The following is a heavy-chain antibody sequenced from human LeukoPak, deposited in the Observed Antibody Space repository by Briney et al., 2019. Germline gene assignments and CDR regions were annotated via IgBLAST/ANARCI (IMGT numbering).Heavy chain of an antibody. D-gene: IGHD6-13*01. V-gene: IGHV3-9*01. CDR3: AKTPSIAVGGTD. J-gene: IGHJ4*02. CDR1: GFTFDDYA. Sequence: PGGSLRLSCAASGFTFDDYAMHWVRQAPGKGLKWVSGISWNSRSIDYADSVKGRFTISRDNAKNSLYLQMNSLRTEDTALYYCAKTPSIAVGGTDWGQGTLVTVSS. CDR2: ISWNSRSI.